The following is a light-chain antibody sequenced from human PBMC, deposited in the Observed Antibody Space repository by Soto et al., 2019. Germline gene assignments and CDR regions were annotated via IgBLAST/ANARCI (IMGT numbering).Light chain of an antibody. CDR1: QGIGSKY. CDR2: AAS. CDR3: QQNTNSPGIT. J-gene: IGKJ5*01. V-gene: IGKV3-20*01. Sequence: EIALTQSPGTLSLSPGERATLSCRASQGIGSKYLAWYQQKPGQAPRLLIYAASSRATGIPDRFSGSGSGTDFTLTISRLEPEDFAVYHCQQNTNSPGITFGQGTRLEIK.